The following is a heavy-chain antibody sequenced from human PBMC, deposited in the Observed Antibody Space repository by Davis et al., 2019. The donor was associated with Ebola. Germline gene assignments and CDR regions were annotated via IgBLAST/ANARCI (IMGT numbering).Heavy chain of an antibody. CDR3: ARGYSPKCRGGDCVNDF. CDR1: GYILSNYD. D-gene: IGHD2-21*02. Sequence: ASVKVSCKASGYILSNYDINWVRQASGQGLEWMGWMNAYSGNTGYVEKFKGRVTMTRNPSINTAYMELRSLTIDDTAVYYCARGYSPKCRGGDCVNDFWGQGTLVTVSS. CDR2: MNAYSGNT. J-gene: IGHJ4*02. V-gene: IGHV1-8*01.